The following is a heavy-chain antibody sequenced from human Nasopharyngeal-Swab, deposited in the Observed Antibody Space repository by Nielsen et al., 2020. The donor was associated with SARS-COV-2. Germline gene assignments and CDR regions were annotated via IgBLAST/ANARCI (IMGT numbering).Heavy chain of an antibody. CDR2: INHSGST. J-gene: IGHJ4*02. Sequence: SETLSLTCAVYGGSFSGYYWSWIRQLPGKGLGWIGEINHSGSTNYNPSLKSRVTISVDTSKNQFSLKLSSVTAADTAVYYCARGGYDYVWGSYRGYFDYWGQGTLVTVSS. D-gene: IGHD3-16*02. CDR3: ARGGYDYVWGSYRGYFDY. CDR1: GGSFSGYY. V-gene: IGHV4-34*01.